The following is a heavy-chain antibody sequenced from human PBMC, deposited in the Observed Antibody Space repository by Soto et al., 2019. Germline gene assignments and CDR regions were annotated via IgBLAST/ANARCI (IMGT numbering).Heavy chain of an antibody. CDR1: GFTFDDYA. V-gene: IGHV3-9*01. Sequence: EVQLVESGGGLVQPGRSLRLSCAASGFTFDDYAMHWVRQAPWKGLEWVSGISWNSGSIGYADSVKGRFTISRDNAKNSLYLQMNSLRAEDTALYYCAKGGYCSSTSCYHNWFDPWGQGTLVTVSS. J-gene: IGHJ5*02. CDR3: AKGGYCSSTSCYHNWFDP. D-gene: IGHD2-2*01. CDR2: ISWNSGSI.